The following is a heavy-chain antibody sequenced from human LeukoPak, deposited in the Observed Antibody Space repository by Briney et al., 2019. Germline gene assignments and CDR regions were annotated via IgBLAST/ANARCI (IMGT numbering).Heavy chain of an antibody. CDR3: ARGRGNLWFGS. J-gene: IGHJ4*02. Sequence: SETLSLTCAVYGGSFSGYYWSWIRQPPGKGLEWIGEINHSGSTNYNPSLKSRVTISVDTSKNQFSLKLSSVTAADTAVYYCARGRGNLWFGSGGQGTLVTVSS. V-gene: IGHV4-34*01. CDR2: INHSGST. CDR1: GGSFSGYY. D-gene: IGHD3-10*01.